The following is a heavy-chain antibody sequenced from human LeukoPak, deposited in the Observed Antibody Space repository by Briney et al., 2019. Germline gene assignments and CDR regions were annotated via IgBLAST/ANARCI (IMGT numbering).Heavy chain of an antibody. D-gene: IGHD3-10*01. V-gene: IGHV3-72*01. CDR1: GFTFSDHY. CDR3: ARDLLWYGGNYFDY. J-gene: IGHJ4*02. Sequence: GGSLRHSCAASGFTFSDHYMGWVRQAPGKGLEWVGRTRNKANSYTTEYAASVKGRFTISRDDSKNSLYLQMNSLKTEDTAVYYCARDLLWYGGNYFDYWGQGTLVTVSS. CDR2: TRNKANSYTT.